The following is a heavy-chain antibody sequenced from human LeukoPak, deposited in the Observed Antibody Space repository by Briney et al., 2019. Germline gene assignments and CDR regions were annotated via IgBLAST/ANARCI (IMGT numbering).Heavy chain of an antibody. J-gene: IGHJ4*02. CDR3: ARVGYFGSGSYCPY. Sequence: ASVKVSCKASGYTFTDYYIHWVRQAPGQGLEWMGWINPSNGGINFAQEFQGRVTMTRDTSISTAYMELSRLTSDDTAVYYCARVGYFGSGSYCPYWGQGTLVTVSS. CDR2: INPSNGGI. D-gene: IGHD3-10*01. V-gene: IGHV1-2*02. CDR1: GYTFTDYY.